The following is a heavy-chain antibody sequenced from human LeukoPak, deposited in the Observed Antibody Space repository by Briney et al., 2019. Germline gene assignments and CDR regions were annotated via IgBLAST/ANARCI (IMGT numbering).Heavy chain of an antibody. CDR2: ISGSGGST. CDR3: AKGEFGYCSSTSCPNWFDP. Sequence: GGSLRLSCAASGFTFSSYAMSWVRQAPGKGLEWVSAISGSGGSTYYADSVKGRFTISRDNSKNTLYLQVNSLRAEDTAVYYCAKGEFGYCSSTSCPNWFDPWGQGTLVTVSS. D-gene: IGHD2-2*01. CDR1: GFTFSSYA. J-gene: IGHJ5*02. V-gene: IGHV3-23*01.